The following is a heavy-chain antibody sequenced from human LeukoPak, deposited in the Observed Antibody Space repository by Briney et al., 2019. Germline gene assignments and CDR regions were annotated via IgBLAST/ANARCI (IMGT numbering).Heavy chain of an antibody. D-gene: IGHD1-26*01. CDR2: MSGSGDRT. CDR3: AKDRVGALLYFDS. Sequence: GGSLRLSCAVSGFTFSTYGMSWVRQAPGKGLEWVSAMSGSGDRTYYADSVKGRFTISRDNSKNTLYLQVNSLRAEDTAVYSCAKDRVGALLYFDSWGQETLVTVSS. V-gene: IGHV3-23*01. J-gene: IGHJ4*02. CDR1: GFTFSTYG.